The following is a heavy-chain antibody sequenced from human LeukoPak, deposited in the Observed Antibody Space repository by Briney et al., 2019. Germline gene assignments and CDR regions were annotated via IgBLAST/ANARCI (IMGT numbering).Heavy chain of an antibody. D-gene: IGHD3-9*01. CDR3: AKDILARGFDY. CDR2: MSNVRSNS. J-gene: IGHJ4*02. Sequence: GGSLRLSCAASGFSFTCYDVHCVRQAPASGLDWVALMSNVRSNSYQLDSVKGRITISEDKSKNTLYLQMKSLRAEDTAVYYCAKDILARGFDYWGQGTLVTVSS. CDR1: GFSFTCYD. V-gene: IGHV3-30-3*01.